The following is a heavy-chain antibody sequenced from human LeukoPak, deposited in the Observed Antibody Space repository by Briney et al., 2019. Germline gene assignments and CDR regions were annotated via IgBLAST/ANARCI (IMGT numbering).Heavy chain of an antibody. J-gene: IGHJ4*02. CDR2: ISGSGGST. V-gene: IGHV3-23*01. CDR3: AKMGTIFGVVFYFDY. D-gene: IGHD3-3*01. CDR1: GFTFSSYA. Sequence: GGSLRLSCAASGFTFSSYAMSWVRQAPGKGLEWVSAISGSGGSTYYADSVKGRFTISRDNSKNTLYLQMNSLRAEDTAVYYCAKMGTIFGVVFYFDYWGQGTLVTVSS.